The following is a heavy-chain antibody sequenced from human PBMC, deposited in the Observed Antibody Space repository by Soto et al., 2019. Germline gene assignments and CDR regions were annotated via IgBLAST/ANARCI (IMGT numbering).Heavy chain of an antibody. CDR2: IYYSGST. V-gene: IGHV4-59*01. Sequence: SETLSLTCTVSGGSISTYDWSWIRQSPGKGLEWIGCIYYSGSTNYNPSLKSRVTISVDTSKNQFSLKLSSVTAADTAVYYCARVVAATSHYFAYWGQGALVTFSS. CDR1: GGSISTYD. CDR3: ARVVAATSHYFAY. D-gene: IGHD2-15*01. J-gene: IGHJ4*02.